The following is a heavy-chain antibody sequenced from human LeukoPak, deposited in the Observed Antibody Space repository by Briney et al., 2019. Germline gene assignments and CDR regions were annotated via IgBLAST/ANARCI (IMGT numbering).Heavy chain of an antibody. J-gene: IGHJ4*02. CDR1: GFTFSSYA. V-gene: IGHV3-23*01. D-gene: IGHD3-10*01. CDR2: ISGSGGST. Sequence: PGGSLRLSCAASGFTFSSYAMSWVRQAPEKGLEWVSAISGSGGSTYYADSVKGRFTISRDNSKNTLYLQMNSLRAEDTAVYYCAKSGERITLVRGVITYFDYWGQGTLVTVSS. CDR3: AKSGERITLVRGVITYFDY.